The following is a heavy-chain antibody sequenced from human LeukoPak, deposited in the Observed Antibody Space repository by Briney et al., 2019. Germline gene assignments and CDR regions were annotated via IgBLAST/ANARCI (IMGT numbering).Heavy chain of an antibody. CDR1: SGSVNSGSYY. CDR3: ARRAGHTSSRYEY. J-gene: IGHJ4*02. CDR2: IYYSGST. D-gene: IGHD6-13*01. Sequence: SETLSLTCTVSSGSVNSGSYYWNWIRQPPGKGLEWIGYIYYSGSTNYNPSLKSRVTISVDTAKNQLSLKLSSVTAADTAVYYCARRAGHTSSRYEYWGQGTLVTVSS. V-gene: IGHV4-61*01.